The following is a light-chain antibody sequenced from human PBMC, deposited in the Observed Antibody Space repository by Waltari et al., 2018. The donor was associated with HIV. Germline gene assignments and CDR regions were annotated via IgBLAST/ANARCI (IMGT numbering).Light chain of an antibody. J-gene: IGLJ3*02. CDR3: ATWDASLSVHWV. CDR1: RSNIGTNT. CDR2: STN. V-gene: IGLV1-44*01. Sequence: QSVLTQPPSASGTTGQRVTISCSGDRSNIGTNTVNWYQQLPGMAPKLVVYSTNQRPSGVPDRFSGSKSGTSASLAISGLQSEDEGDYYCATWDASLSVHWVFGGGTKLTVL.